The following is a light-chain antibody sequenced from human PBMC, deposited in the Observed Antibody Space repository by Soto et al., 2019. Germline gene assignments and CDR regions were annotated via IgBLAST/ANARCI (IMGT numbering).Light chain of an antibody. CDR3: QQYGRSPGYT. CDR2: GSS. Sequence: EIVLTQSPGTLSLSPGERATLSCRASQSVSSSYLTCYQQKPGQAPRVLVYGSSRRATGIPDRFSGSGSGTDFTLTISRLEPEDFAVYYCQQYGRSPGYTFGQGTKLEIK. J-gene: IGKJ2*01. CDR1: QSVSSSY. V-gene: IGKV3-20*01.